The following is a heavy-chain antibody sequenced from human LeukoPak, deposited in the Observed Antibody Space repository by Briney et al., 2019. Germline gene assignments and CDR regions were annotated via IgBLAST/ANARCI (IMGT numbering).Heavy chain of an antibody. CDR1: GGSISSGDYY. J-gene: IGHJ4*02. D-gene: IGHD2-2*01. CDR3: ARVRPGYQLRLFDY. Sequence: SQTLSLTCTVSGGSISSGDYYWSWIRQPPGKGLEWIGYIYYSGSTYYNPSLKSRVTISVDTSKNQFSLKLSSVTAADTAVYYCARVRPGYQLRLFDYWGQGTLVTVSS. V-gene: IGHV4-30-4*01. CDR2: IYYSGST.